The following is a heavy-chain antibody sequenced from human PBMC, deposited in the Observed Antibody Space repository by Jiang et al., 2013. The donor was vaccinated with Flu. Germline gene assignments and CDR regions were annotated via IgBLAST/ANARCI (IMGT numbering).Heavy chain of an antibody. Sequence: EVKKPGASVKVSCKTSGYSFNSYGITWVRQAPGQGLEWMGWISGYNGNTDYAQKFQGRVTMTTDTSTTTAYMELRGLRSDDTAVYYCAREGFITKILGDAFDIWGQGTMVTVSS. CDR1: GYSFNSYG. CDR2: ISGYNGNT. J-gene: IGHJ3*02. D-gene: IGHD3-16*02. CDR3: AREGFITKILGDAFDI. V-gene: IGHV1-18*04.